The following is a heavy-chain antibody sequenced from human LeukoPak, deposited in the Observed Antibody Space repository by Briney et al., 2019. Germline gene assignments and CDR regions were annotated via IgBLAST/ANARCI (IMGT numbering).Heavy chain of an antibody. V-gene: IGHV4-39*01. Sequence: KPSETLSLTCTVSGGSISSSSSYWGWIRQPPGKGLEWIGSIYYSGSTYYNPSLKSRVTISVDTSKNQFSLKLSSVTAADTAVYYCARQLYSYGAYFDYWGQGTLVTVSS. CDR1: GGSISSSSSY. J-gene: IGHJ4*02. D-gene: IGHD5-18*01. CDR2: IYYSGST. CDR3: ARQLYSYGAYFDY.